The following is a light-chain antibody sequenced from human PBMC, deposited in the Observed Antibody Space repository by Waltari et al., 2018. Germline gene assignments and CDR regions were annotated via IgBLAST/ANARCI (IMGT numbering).Light chain of an antibody. V-gene: IGLV1-44*01. J-gene: IGLJ2*01. CDR2: SNK. CDR1: SSSIGSNT. CDR3: AAWDDSLNVL. Sequence: QSVLTQPPSASGTPGQRVTISCSGSSSSIGSNTVNWYQQLPGTAPKLLIYSNKQRPSGVPDRFSGSKSGTSASLAISGLQSEDEADYYCAAWDDSLNVLFGGGTKLTVL.